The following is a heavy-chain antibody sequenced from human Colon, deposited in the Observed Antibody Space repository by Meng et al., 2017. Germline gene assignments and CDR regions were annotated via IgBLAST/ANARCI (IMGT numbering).Heavy chain of an antibody. V-gene: IGHV4-30-4*01. D-gene: IGHD4-17*01. Sequence: VAPPDAGPGLVKASQTLSPTCTVSRGSISSGDYYWSWIRQPPRKGLEWIGYIYYSGSTYYNPSLKSRVTISVDTSKNQFSLKLSSVTAADTAVYYCARGPTTYFDYWGQGTLVTVSS. CDR1: RGSISSGDYY. J-gene: IGHJ4*02. CDR3: ARGPTTYFDY. CDR2: IYYSGST.